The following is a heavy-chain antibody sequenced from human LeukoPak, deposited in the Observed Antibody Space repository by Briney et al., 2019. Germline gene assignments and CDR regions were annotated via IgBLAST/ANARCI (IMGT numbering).Heavy chain of an antibody. CDR2: ISAYNGNT. CDR3: ASDIPPNNWFDP. Sequence: ASVTVSCKASGYTFTSYGISWVRQAPGQGLEWMGWISAYNGNTNYAQKLQGRVTITTDTSTSTAYMELRSLRSDDTAVYYCASDIPPNNWFDPWGQGTLVTVSS. J-gene: IGHJ5*02. CDR1: GYTFTSYG. V-gene: IGHV1-18*01. D-gene: IGHD2-15*01.